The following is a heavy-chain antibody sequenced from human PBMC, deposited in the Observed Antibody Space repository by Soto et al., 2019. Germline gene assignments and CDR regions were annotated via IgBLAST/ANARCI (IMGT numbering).Heavy chain of an antibody. V-gene: IGHV1-69*06. Sequence: ASVKVSCKASGGTFSSYAISWVRQAPGQGPEWMGGIIPIFGTANYAQKFQGRVTITADKSTSTAYMELSSLRSEDTAVYYCARGKFSATYYYYYGMDVWGQGTTVTVSS. CDR2: IIPIFGTA. CDR1: GGTFSSYA. CDR3: ARGKFSATYYYYYGMDV. J-gene: IGHJ6*02. D-gene: IGHD2-15*01.